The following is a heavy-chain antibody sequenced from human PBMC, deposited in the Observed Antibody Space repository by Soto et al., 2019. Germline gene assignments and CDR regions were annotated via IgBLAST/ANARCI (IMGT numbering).Heavy chain of an antibody. CDR1: GYTFTSYR. CDR2: ISAYNGNT. V-gene: IGHV1-18*01. D-gene: IGHD1-26*01. J-gene: IGHJ5*02. CDR3: ARVVGALGHWFDP. Sequence: APVKVSCKASGYTFTSYRSSWVRHAPGQGLEWMGRISAYNGNTNYAQKLQGRVTMTTDTSTSTAYMELRSLRSDDTAVYYCARVVGALGHWFDPWGQGTLVTVSS.